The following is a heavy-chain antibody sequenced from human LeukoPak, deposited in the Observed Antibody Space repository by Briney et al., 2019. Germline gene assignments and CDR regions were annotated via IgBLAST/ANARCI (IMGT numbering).Heavy chain of an antibody. J-gene: IGHJ4*02. CDR3: GRVRGKMDLLPFDY. Sequence: ASVKVSCKASGYTFTGYYMHWVRQAPGQGLEWMGWINPNSGGTNYAQKFQGRVTMTRDTSISTAYMELSRLRSDDTAVYYCGRVRGKMDLLPFDYGGKEPLVTASS. V-gene: IGHV1-2*02. CDR2: INPNSGGT. CDR1: GYTFTGYY. D-gene: IGHD1-14*01.